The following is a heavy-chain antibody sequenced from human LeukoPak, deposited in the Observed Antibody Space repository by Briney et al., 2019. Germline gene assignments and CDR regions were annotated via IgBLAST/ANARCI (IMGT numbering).Heavy chain of an antibody. CDR2: IYTSGST. Sequence: SETLSLTCTVSGGSISSNYWNWIRQPAGKGLEWIGRIYTSGSTNYNPSLKSRVTISVDMSKNQFSLRLTSVNAADTAVYYCARARLAAVAGGYFESWGQGTLVTVSS. CDR1: GGSISSNY. J-gene: IGHJ4*01. D-gene: IGHD6-19*01. V-gene: IGHV4-4*07. CDR3: ARARLAAVAGGYFES.